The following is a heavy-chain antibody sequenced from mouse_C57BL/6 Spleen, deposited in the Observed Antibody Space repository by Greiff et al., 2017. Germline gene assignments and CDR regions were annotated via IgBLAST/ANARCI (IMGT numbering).Heavy chain of an antibody. Sequence: EVKLMESGGGLVQPGGSLSLSCAASGFTFTDYYMSWVRQPPGKALEWLGFIRNKANGYTTEYSASVKGRFTISRDNSQSILYLQMNALRTEDRAADYCARSLPTGTSFAYWGQGTLVTVSA. D-gene: IGHD4-1*02. CDR1: GFTFTDYY. V-gene: IGHV7-3*01. CDR3: ARSLPTGTSFAY. CDR2: IRNKANGYTT. J-gene: IGHJ3*01.